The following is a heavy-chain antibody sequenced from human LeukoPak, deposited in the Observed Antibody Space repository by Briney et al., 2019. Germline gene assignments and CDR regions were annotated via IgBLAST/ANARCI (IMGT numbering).Heavy chain of an antibody. CDR3: ARDREGDYIWGSYRPDWFDP. CDR2: ISSSGFYI. CDR1: GFTFNTYT. Sequence: GGSLRLSCAASGFTFNTYTMNWVRQAPGKGLEWVSSISSSGFYIYCADSVKGRFTISRDNAKNSLYLQMNSLRAEDTAVYYCARDREGDYIWGSYRPDWFDPWGQGTLVTVSS. V-gene: IGHV3-21*01. J-gene: IGHJ5*02. D-gene: IGHD3-16*02.